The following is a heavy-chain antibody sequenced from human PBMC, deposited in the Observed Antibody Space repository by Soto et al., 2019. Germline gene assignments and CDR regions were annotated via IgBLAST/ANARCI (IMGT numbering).Heavy chain of an antibody. V-gene: IGHV1-18*01. D-gene: IGHD5-18*01. CDR2: ISANSGNT. Sequence: EASVKVSCKAPGYTFSSSGFTWVRQAPGQGLEWMGWISANSGNTNYAQKLQGRVTMTRDTSTGTAYMELGSLRSEDTAVYYCARGGRIVDTGIGYYYYHAMDVWGQGTTVTVSS. J-gene: IGHJ6*02. CDR3: ARGGRIVDTGIGYYYYHAMDV. CDR1: GYTFSSSG.